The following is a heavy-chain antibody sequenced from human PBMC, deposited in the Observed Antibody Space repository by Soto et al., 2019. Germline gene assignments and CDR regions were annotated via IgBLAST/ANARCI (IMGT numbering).Heavy chain of an antibody. CDR3: ARQDYYYYGMDV. CDR1: GGSISSYC. Sequence: PSETLSLTCTVSGGSISSYCWSWIRQPPGKGLEWIGYIYYSGSTNYNPSLKSRVTISVDTSKNQFSLKLSSVTAADTAVYYCARQDYYYYGMDVWGQGTTVTVSS. CDR2: IYYSGST. V-gene: IGHV4-59*01. J-gene: IGHJ6*02.